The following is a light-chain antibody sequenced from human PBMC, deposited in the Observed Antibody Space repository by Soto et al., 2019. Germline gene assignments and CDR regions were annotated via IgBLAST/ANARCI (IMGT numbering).Light chain of an antibody. CDR3: QQSYSTTWT. J-gene: IGKJ1*01. V-gene: IGKV1-39*01. CDR1: QNINNY. CDR2: DAS. Sequence: EIPMTKSQSSLSASVGDRVTITCQASQNINNYLNWYQQKPGRAPKLLIYDASNLEAGVPSRFRGSGSGTDFTLTISSLQPEDFASYSCQQSYSTTWTVGQGTKVDIK.